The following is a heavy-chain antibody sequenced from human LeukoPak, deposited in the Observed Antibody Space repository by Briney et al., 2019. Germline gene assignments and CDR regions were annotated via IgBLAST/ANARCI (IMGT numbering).Heavy chain of an antibody. CDR2: IIPIFGTA. V-gene: IGHV1-69*06. Sequence: SVKVTCKASGGTFSSYAISWVRHAHGQGLEWMGGIIPIFGTANYAQEFQGRVTITADKSTSTAYMELSSLRSEDTAVYYCARAADSSSDEIGVNWFDPWGQGTLVTVSP. J-gene: IGHJ5*02. D-gene: IGHD6-13*01. CDR3: ARAADSSSDEIGVNWFDP. CDR1: GGTFSSYA.